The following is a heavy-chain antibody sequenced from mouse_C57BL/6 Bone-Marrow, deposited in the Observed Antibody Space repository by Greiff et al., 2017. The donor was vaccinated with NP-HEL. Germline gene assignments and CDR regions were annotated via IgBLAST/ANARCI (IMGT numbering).Heavy chain of an antibody. CDR2: ISSGSSTI. CDR1: GFTFSDYG. J-gene: IGHJ4*01. V-gene: IGHV5-17*01. D-gene: IGHD1-3*01. Sequence: EVQRVESGGGLVKPGGSLKLSCAASGFTFSDYGMHWVRQAPEKGLELVAYISSGSSTIYYADTVKGRFTISRDNAKNTLFLQMTSLRSEDTAMYYCARSGLNAMDYWGQGTSVTVSS. CDR3: ARSGLNAMDY.